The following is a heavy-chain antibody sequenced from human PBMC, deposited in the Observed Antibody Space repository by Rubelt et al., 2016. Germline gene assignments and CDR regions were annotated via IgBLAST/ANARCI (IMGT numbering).Heavy chain of an antibody. J-gene: IGHJ4*02. CDR2: ISGSGGST. CDR3: AKDPTYRGSSWYPHDY. D-gene: IGHD6-13*01. CDR1: GFTFSSYA. V-gene: IGHV3-23*04. Sequence: EVQLVESGGGLVQPGGSLRLSCAASGFTFSSYAMSWVRQAPGKGLEWVSAISGSGGSTYYADSVKGRFTISRDNSKNTLDLQMNSLRAEDTAVYYCAKDPTYRGSSWYPHDYWGQGTLVTVSS.